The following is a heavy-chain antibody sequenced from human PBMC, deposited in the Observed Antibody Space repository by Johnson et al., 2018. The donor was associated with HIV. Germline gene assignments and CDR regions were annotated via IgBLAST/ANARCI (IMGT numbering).Heavy chain of an antibody. J-gene: IGHJ3*01. CDR3: TRDSGPTAYDV. Sequence: VQLVESGGGLVQPGGSLRLSCAASGFTFSSYAMSWVRQAPGKGLEWVSHINGGGSSTNYADSVKGRFTISKDNAKNTLYLQMNSLRAEDTAVYYCTRDSGPTAYDVWGQGTVVTVSS. D-gene: IGHD1-7*01. CDR1: GFTFSSYA. V-gene: IGHV3-23*04. CDR2: INGGGSST.